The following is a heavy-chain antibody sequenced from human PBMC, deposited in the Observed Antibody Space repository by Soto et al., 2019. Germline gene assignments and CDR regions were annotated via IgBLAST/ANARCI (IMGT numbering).Heavy chain of an antibody. D-gene: IGHD3-3*01. V-gene: IGHV4-59*01. Sequence: QVQLQESGPGLVKPSETLSLTCTVSGGSIRSYYWTWIRQPPGKGLEWIGYVYYTGSTNYNPSLKSRVTISVDTSKNQFSLRLSSVTAADTAVYYCARGGFLEWLPYWYFDLWGRGTLLTVSS. CDR2: VYYTGST. J-gene: IGHJ2*01. CDR1: GGSIRSYY. CDR3: ARGGFLEWLPYWYFDL.